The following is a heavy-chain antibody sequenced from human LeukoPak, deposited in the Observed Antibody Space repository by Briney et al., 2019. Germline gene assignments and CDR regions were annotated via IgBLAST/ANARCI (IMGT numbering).Heavy chain of an antibody. J-gene: IGHJ4*02. Sequence: SVKVSCKASGGPFSSYAISWVRQAPGQGLEWTGGIIPIFGTANYAQKFQGRVTITADKSTSTAYMELSSLRSEDTAVYYCARDLGYSSGWYEGGGDYWGQGTLVTVSS. CDR2: IIPIFGTA. V-gene: IGHV1-69*06. CDR1: GGPFSSYA. D-gene: IGHD6-19*01. CDR3: ARDLGYSSGWYEGGGDY.